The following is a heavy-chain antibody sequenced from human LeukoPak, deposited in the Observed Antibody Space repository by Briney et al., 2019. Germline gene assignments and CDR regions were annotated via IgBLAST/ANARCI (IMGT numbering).Heavy chain of an antibody. CDR2: INAGNGNT. CDR3: ARDYEWSIAAAGTFYYYYGMDV. V-gene: IGHV1-3*01. J-gene: IGHJ6*02. CDR1: GYTFTSYA. Sequence: ASVKVSCKASGYTFTSYAMHWVRQAPGQRLEWMGWINAGNGNTKYSQKFQGRVTITRDTSASTAYMELSSLRSEDTAVYYCARDYEWSIAAAGTFYYYYGMDVWGQGTTVTVSS. D-gene: IGHD6-13*01.